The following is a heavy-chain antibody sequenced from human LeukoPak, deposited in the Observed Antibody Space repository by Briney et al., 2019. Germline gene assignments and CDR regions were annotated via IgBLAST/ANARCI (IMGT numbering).Heavy chain of an antibody. J-gene: IGHJ4*02. D-gene: IGHD4-17*01. Sequence: SETLSLTCAVYGGSFSGYYWSWIRQPPGKGLEWIGEINHSGSTNYNPSLKSRVTISVDTSKNQFSLKLSSVTAADTAVYYCARGYDYGDYFDYWGQGTLVTVSS. CDR1: GGSFSGYY. CDR3: ARGYDYGDYFDY. V-gene: IGHV4-34*01. CDR2: INHSGST.